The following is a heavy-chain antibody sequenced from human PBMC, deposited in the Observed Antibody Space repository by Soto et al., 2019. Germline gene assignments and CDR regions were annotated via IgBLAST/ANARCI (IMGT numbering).Heavy chain of an antibody. CDR3: ARGGASIDIVIVPAAKNAFDI. CDR1: GGSFSGYY. D-gene: IGHD2-2*01. V-gene: IGHV4-34*01. Sequence: QVQLQQWGAGLLKPSETLSLTCAVYGGSFSGYYWSWIRQPPGKGLEWIGDINHSGSTNYNPSLKRRVTITVYTSKRQFSLKLSSVTAADTAVYYSARGGASIDIVIVPAAKNAFDIWGQGTMVTVSS. CDR2: INHSGST. J-gene: IGHJ3*02.